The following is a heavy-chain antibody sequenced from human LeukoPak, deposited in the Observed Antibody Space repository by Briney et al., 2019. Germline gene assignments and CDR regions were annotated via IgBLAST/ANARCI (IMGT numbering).Heavy chain of an antibody. V-gene: IGHV1-2*02. CDR3: ARGDYYESGVYYYD. D-gene: IGHD3-22*01. Sequence: AASVKVSCKASGYTFTGYYIHWVRQAPGQGLEWMGWINPNSGGTNYAQKFQGRVTMTRDKSISTAYMEQSRLRSDDTAVYYCARGDYYESGVYYYDWGQGTLATVSS. CDR1: GYTFTGYY. J-gene: IGHJ4*02. CDR2: INPNSGGT.